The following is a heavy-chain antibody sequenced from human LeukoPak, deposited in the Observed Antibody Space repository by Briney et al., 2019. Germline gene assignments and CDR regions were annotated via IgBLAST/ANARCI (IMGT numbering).Heavy chain of an antibody. CDR1: GFTFDDYA. CDR2: ISGDGGST. Sequence: GGSLRLSCAASGFTFDDYAMHWVRQAPGKGLEWVSLISGDGGSTYYADSVKGRFTISRDNSKNSLYLHMNSLRTEDTALYYCAKDIFHDYVWGSAMDVWGKGTTVTVSS. J-gene: IGHJ6*03. D-gene: IGHD3-16*01. V-gene: IGHV3-43*02. CDR3: AKDIFHDYVWGSAMDV.